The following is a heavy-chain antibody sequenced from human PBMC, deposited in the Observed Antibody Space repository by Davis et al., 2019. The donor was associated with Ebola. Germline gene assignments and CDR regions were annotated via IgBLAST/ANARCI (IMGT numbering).Heavy chain of an antibody. Sequence: PSETLSLTCAVYGGSFSGYYWSWIRQPPGKGLEWIGEINHSGSTNYNPSLKSRVTISVDTSQNQFSLTLSSVTAADTAVYYCARGAARYRGYDFTYYYYGMDVWGQGTTVTVSS. CDR3: ARGAARYRGYDFTYYYYGMDV. D-gene: IGHD5-12*01. CDR2: INHSGST. V-gene: IGHV4-34*01. J-gene: IGHJ6*02. CDR1: GGSFSGYY.